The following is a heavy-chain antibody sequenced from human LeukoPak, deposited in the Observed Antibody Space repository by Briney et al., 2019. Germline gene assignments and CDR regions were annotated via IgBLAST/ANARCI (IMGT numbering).Heavy chain of an antibody. V-gene: IGHV3-30-3*01. Sequence: GGSLRLSCAASGFTFSSYAMHWVRQAPGKGLEWVAVISYDGSNKYYADSVKGRFTISRDNSKNTLYLQMNSLRAEDTAVYYCARGGILESCDYWGQGTLVTVSS. D-gene: IGHD3-3*01. J-gene: IGHJ4*02. CDR1: GFTFSSYA. CDR3: ARGGILESCDY. CDR2: ISYDGSNK.